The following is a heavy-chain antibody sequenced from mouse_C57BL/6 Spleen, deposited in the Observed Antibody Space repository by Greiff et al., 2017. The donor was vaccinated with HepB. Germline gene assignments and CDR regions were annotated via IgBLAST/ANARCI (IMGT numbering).Heavy chain of an antibody. V-gene: IGHV1-82*01. J-gene: IGHJ2*01. Sequence: VQLQQSGPELVKPGASVKISCKASGYAFSSSWMNWVKKRPGKGLEWIGRIYPGDGDTNYNGKFKGKATLTADKSSSTAYMQLSSLTSEDSAVYFCARWGGNYPYYFDYWGQGTTLTVSS. CDR1: GYAFSSSW. CDR3: ARWGGNYPYYFDY. D-gene: IGHD2-1*01. CDR2: IYPGDGDT.